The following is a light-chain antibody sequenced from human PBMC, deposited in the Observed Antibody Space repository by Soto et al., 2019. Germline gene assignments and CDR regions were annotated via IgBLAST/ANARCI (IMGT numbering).Light chain of an antibody. J-gene: IGKJ4*01. V-gene: IGKV1-27*01. CDR3: QNYNSAPLT. Sequence: DIQMTQSPSSLSASVGDRVTITCRASQDISNSLAWYQQKPGKVPKVLIYATSILQSGVPARFSGSGSGTDFTLTISSLQPEDVATYYCQNYNSAPLTFGGWTKGEI. CDR2: ATS. CDR1: QDISNS.